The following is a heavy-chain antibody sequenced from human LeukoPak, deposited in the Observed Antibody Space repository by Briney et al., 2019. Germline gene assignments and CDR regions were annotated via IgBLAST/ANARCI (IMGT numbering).Heavy chain of an antibody. Sequence: SVKVSCKASGGTFSSYAISWVRQAPGQGLEWMGGIIPIFGTANYAQKFQGRVTITADKSTSTAYMELSSLRSEDTAVYYCARGLTMIVGPCDYWGQGTLVTVSS. CDR3: ARGLTMIVGPCDY. CDR2: IIPIFGTA. J-gene: IGHJ4*02. CDR1: GGTFSSYA. V-gene: IGHV1-69*06. D-gene: IGHD3-22*01.